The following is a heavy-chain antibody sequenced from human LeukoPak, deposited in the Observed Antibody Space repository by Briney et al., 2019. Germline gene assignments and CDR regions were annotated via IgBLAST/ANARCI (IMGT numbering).Heavy chain of an antibody. V-gene: IGHV3-30*04. J-gene: IGHJ3*02. Sequence: PGGSLRLSCAASGFTFSSYAMHWVRQAPGKGLEWVAVISYDGNNKYYADSVKGRFTISRDNSKNTLYLQMNSLRAEDTAVYYCARDWAGYDAFDIWGQGTMVTVSS. CDR1: GFTFSSYA. CDR2: ISYDGNNK. D-gene: IGHD5-12*01. CDR3: ARDWAGYDAFDI.